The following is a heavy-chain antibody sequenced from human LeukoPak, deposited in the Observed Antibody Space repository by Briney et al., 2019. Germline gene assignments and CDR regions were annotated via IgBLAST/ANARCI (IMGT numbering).Heavy chain of an antibody. CDR2: INHSGST. Sequence: SETLSLTCAVYGGSFSGYYWSWIRQPPGKGLEWIGEINHSGSTNYNPSLKSRVTISVDTSKNQFSLKLSSVTAADTAVCYCARARYYYGSGSYYSSWFDPWGQGTLVTVSS. V-gene: IGHV4-34*01. CDR3: ARARYYYGSGSYYSSWFDP. D-gene: IGHD3-10*01. CDR1: GGSFSGYY. J-gene: IGHJ5*02.